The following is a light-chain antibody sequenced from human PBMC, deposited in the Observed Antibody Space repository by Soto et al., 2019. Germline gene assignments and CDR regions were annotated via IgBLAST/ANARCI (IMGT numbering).Light chain of an antibody. Sequence: DIVMTQSPATLSVSPGERATLSCRASQSISSHLAWYQQKPGQAPRLLIYDASTRATDIPARFSGSGSGTECTLTISSLQSGDFAIYYCQQYSNWPPWTFGQGTKVEIK. J-gene: IGKJ1*01. V-gene: IGKV3-15*01. CDR3: QQYSNWPPWT. CDR1: QSISSH. CDR2: DAS.